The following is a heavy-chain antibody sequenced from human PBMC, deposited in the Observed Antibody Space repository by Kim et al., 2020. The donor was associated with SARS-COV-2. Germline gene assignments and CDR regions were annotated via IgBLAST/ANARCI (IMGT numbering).Heavy chain of an antibody. J-gene: IGHJ4*01. CDR1: RFTFSSYA. V-gene: IGHV3-23*01. CDR3: ARGPVVPTVTFYFDY. D-gene: IGHD2-2*01. Sequence: GGSLRLSCAASRFTFSSYAMTWVRQAPGKGLEWVSAISGSGNNTYLADSVRGRFTISRDNSQNTLYLQMNSLRPEDTAIYYCARGPVVPTVTFYFDYWG. CDR2: ISGSGNNT.